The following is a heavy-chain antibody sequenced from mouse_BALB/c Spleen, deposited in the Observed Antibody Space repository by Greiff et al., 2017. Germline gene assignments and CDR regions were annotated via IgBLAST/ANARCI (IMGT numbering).Heavy chain of an antibody. CDR1: GFTFSSYA. V-gene: IGHV5-9-4*01. J-gene: IGHJ2*01. CDR3: ARDHYFDY. CDR2: ISSGGSYT. Sequence: EVQRVESGGGLVKPGGSLKLSCAASGFTFSSYAMSWVRQTPEKRLEWVASISSGGSYTYYPDTVTGRFTIARDNAKNTLYLEMSSLRSEDTAMYYGARDHYFDYWGQGTTLTVSS.